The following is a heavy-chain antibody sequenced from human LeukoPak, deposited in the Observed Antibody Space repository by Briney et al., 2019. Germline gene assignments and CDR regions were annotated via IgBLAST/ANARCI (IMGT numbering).Heavy chain of an antibody. J-gene: IGHJ4*02. CDR2: IYYSGST. CDR1: GGSISSGGYY. D-gene: IGHD6-19*01. Sequence: SETLSLTCTVSGGSISSGGYYWSWIRQHPGKGLEWIGYIYYSGSTYYNPSLKSRVTISVDTSKNQFSLKLSSVTAADTAVYYCARDKQWGYYFDYWGQGTLVTVSS. V-gene: IGHV4-31*03. CDR3: ARDKQWGYYFDY.